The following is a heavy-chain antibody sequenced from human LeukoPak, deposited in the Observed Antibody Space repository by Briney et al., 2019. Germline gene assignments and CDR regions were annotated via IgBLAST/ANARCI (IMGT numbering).Heavy chain of an antibody. CDR1: GGSVGSGSYY. CDR3: ARDPMVRGVIPY. J-gene: IGHJ4*02. V-gene: IGHV4-61*01. D-gene: IGHD3-10*01. Sequence: SETLSLTCIVSGGSVGSGSYYWSWIRQPPGKGLEWIGYIYYSGSTNYNPSLKSRVTISVDTSKNQFSLKLSSVTAADTAVYYCARDPMVRGVIPYWGQGTLVTVSS. CDR2: IYYSGST.